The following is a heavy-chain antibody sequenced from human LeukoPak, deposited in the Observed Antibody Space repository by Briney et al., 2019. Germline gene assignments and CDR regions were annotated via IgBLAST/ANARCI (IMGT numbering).Heavy chain of an antibody. Sequence: PGGSLRLSCTASGFTFSTYNMNWVRQAPGKGLEWVSSISSSGSTIYYADSVKGRFTISRDNAKNSLYLQMNSLRAEDTAVYYCARASSGSNYYFDYWGQGTLVTVSS. J-gene: IGHJ4*02. CDR2: ISSSGSTI. CDR1: GFTFSTYN. V-gene: IGHV3-48*04. CDR3: ARASSGSNYYFDY. D-gene: IGHD6-19*01.